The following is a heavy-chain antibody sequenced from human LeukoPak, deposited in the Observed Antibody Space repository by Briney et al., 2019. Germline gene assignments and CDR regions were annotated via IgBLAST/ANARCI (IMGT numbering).Heavy chain of an antibody. J-gene: IGHJ4*02. D-gene: IGHD3-10*01. CDR3: ARDLPSYYYGSGSPDY. CDR2: ISSSSSYI. CDR1: GFTFSSYS. V-gene: IGHV3-21*01. Sequence: GGSLRLSCAASGFTFSSYSMNWVRQAPGKGLEWVSSISSSSSYIYYADSVKGRFTITRDNAKNTLYLQMNSLRAEDTAVYYYARDLPSYYYGSGSPDYWGQGTLVTVSS.